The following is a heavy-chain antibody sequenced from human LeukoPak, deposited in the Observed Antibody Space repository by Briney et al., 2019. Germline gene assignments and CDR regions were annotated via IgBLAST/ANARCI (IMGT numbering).Heavy chain of an antibody. CDR1: GFTFRSYW. D-gene: IGHD3-10*01. V-gene: IGHV3-74*01. J-gene: IGHJ4*02. CDR3: TRVGTTWYGLNDY. CDR2: INDDGSSP. Sequence: GGPLRLSCAASGFTFRSYWMQWVRQAPGKGLVWVSRINDDGSSPNYADSVKGRFTISRDNAKNTLYLQMSSLRAEDTAVYYCTRVGTTWYGLNDYWGQGTLVTVSS.